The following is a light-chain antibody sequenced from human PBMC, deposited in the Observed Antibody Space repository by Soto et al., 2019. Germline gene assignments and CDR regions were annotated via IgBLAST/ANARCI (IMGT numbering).Light chain of an antibody. J-gene: IGKJ2*01. CDR1: QSLLRSDGKSS. V-gene: IGKV2D-29*02. CDR3: MQRRRLPET. CDR2: GAS. Sequence: DIVMTQTPLSLSVSPGQPASISCKSSQSLLRSDGKSSLYWYLQKPGQSPQLLIYGASTRLSGVPDRFSGSGSGTDFTLKISRVEAKHVGIYYCMQRRRLPETFAQGTKLELK.